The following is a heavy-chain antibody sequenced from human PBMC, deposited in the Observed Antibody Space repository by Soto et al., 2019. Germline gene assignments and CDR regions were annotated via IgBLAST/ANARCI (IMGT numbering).Heavy chain of an antibody. Sequence: SETLSLTCTVSGGSISSYYWSWIRQPPGKGLEWIGYIYYSGSTNYNPSLKSRVTISVDTSKNQFSLKLSSVTAADTAVYYCASTPFYDFWSGYHDYYYYYMDVWGKGTTVTVSS. V-gene: IGHV4-59*08. D-gene: IGHD3-3*01. CDR1: GGSISSYY. CDR2: IYYSGST. J-gene: IGHJ6*03. CDR3: ASTPFYDFWSGYHDYYYYYMDV.